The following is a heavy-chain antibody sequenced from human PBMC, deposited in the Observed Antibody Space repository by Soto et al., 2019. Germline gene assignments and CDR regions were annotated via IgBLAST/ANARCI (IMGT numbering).Heavy chain of an antibody. Sequence: PSETLSLTCTVSGGSMRNYFWTWIRQPPGKGLELIGYIHYSGTTSFFPSYNPSLRSRVTISEDTSKNPLSLMLLSVTTADTAVYFCAAGEASSRNLAPYYLDFWGRGTLVTVSS. CDR3: AAGEASSRNLAPYYLDF. D-gene: IGHD6-13*01. J-gene: IGHJ4*02. V-gene: IGHV4-59*01. CDR1: GGSMRNYF. CDR2: IHYSGTT.